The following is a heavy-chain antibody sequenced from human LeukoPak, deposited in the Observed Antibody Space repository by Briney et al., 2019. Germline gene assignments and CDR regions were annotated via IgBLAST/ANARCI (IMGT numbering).Heavy chain of an antibody. V-gene: IGHV3-53*01. D-gene: IGHD3-22*01. CDR2: SYSGGTT. Sequence: PGGSLRLSCAASGFIVSDNYMSWVRQAPGKGLEWVSVSYSGGTTYYADCVTGRFTISRDNSKNTVYLQMNSLSAEDTAVYYCAREHDSSGYYAHWGQGTLVTVSS. J-gene: IGHJ4*02. CDR1: GFIVSDNY. CDR3: AREHDSSGYYAH.